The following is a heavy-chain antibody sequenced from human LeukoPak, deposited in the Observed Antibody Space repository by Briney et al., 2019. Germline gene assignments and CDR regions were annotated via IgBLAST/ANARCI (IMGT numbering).Heavy chain of an antibody. D-gene: IGHD6-19*01. CDR2: IYYSGST. CDR3: ARTPGYSSGWREFDY. J-gene: IGHJ4*02. V-gene: IGHV4-39*07. CDR1: GGSISSSSYY. Sequence: SETLSLTCTVSGGSISSSSYYWGWIRQPPGKGLEWIGSIYYSGSTNYNPSLKSRVTISVDTSKNQFSLKLSSLTAADTAVYYCARTPGYSSGWREFDYWGQGTLVTVSS.